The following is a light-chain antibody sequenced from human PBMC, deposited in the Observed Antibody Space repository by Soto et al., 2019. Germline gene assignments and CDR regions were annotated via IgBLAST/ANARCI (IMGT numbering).Light chain of an antibody. Sequence: QSVLTQPRSVSESPGQSVTISCTGTSSVVGGHTHVSWYQQHPGKAPKLMIYDANKRPSGVPDRFSGSKSGNTASLTISGLQAEDEADYYCCSYAGSYTYVFGTGTKLTVL. CDR1: SSVVGGHTH. V-gene: IGLV2-11*02. CDR3: CSYAGSYTYV. CDR2: DAN. J-gene: IGLJ1*01.